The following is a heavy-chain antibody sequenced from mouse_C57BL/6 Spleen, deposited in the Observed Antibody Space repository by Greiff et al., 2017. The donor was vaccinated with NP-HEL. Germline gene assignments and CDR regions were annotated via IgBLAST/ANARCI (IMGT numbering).Heavy chain of an antibody. V-gene: IGHV1-81*01. CDR3: ARRDSNYLNYYAMDY. CDR2: IYPRSGNT. Sequence: VQLQQSGAELARPGASVKLSCKASGYTFTSYGISWVKQRTGQGLEWIGEIYPRSGNTYYNEKFTGKATLTADKSSSTAYMELRSLTSEDSAVYFCARRDSNYLNYYAMDYWGQGTSVTVSS. D-gene: IGHD2-5*01. J-gene: IGHJ4*01. CDR1: GYTFTSYG.